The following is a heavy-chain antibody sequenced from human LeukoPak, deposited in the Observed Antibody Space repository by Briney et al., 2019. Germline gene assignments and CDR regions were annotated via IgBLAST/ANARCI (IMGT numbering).Heavy chain of an antibody. D-gene: IGHD6-19*01. CDR3: ARGWGYFDY. J-gene: IGHJ4*02. CDR2: IFYTGTT. CDR1: GGSISSYY. V-gene: IGHV4-59*01. Sequence: SETLSLTCTVSGGSISSYYWSWIRQPPGKGLEWIGYIFYTGTTNYNFSLKSRLTISVDTSKNQFSLRLTSVTAADTAVYYCARGWGYFDYWGQGTLVTVSS.